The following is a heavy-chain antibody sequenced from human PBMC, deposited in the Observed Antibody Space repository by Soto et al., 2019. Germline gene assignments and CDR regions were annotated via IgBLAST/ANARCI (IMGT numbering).Heavy chain of an antibody. D-gene: IGHD1-26*01. CDR1: GYTFTNYA. J-gene: IGHJ6*02. CDR3: ARDGSSYYNYGMDV. CDR2: INGGNGNT. V-gene: IGHV1-3*01. Sequence: QVQLVQSGAEVKKPGASVKVSCKASGYTFTNYAIHWVRQAPGQRLEWMGWINGGNGNTKYSQKFQGRVTITRDTSASTAYMELSSLRSEDTAMYYCARDGSSYYNYGMDVWGQGTTVTVSS.